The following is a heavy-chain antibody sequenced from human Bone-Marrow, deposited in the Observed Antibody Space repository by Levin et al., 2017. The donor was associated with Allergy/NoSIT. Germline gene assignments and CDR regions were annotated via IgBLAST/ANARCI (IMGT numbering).Heavy chain of an antibody. J-gene: IGHJ3*02. CDR3: AKKVWMENAFDS. Sequence: GGSLRLSCAASGFTVSSNYMSWVRQAPGKGLEWVSIIYSGGSTYYADSVKGRFTISRDNSNNTLYLQMNSLRAEDTAVYYCAKKVWMENAFDSWGQGTMVTVSS. CDR1: GFTVSSNY. CDR2: IYSGGST. V-gene: IGHV3-66*01. D-gene: IGHD3-16*01.